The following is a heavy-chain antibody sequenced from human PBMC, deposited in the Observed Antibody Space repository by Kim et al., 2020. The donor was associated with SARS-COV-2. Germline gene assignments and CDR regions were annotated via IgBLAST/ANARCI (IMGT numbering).Heavy chain of an antibody. CDR1: EYTFSGYH. J-gene: IGHJ5*02. V-gene: IGHV1-2*02. CDR3: ARDRGCSTSSCYTGGDWFDL. D-gene: IGHD3-16*02. CDR2: INPKSGGT. Sequence: ASVKVSCKASEYTFSGYHIHWMRQAPGQGLEWMGWINPKSGGTNYAQKFQGRFTMARDTSIGTAYMELSRLRSDDTAVYYCARDRGCSTSSCYTGGDWFDLWGQGSLVIVS.